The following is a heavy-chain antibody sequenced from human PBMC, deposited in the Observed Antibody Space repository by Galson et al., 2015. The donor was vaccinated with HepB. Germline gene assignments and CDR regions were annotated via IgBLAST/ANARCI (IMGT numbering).Heavy chain of an antibody. Sequence: QSGAEVKKPGESLKISCKGSGYSFTSYWIGWVRQMPGKGLEWMGIIYPGDSDTRYSPSFQGQVTISADKSISTAYLQWSSLKASDTAMYYCASAVTKSDYYYYGMDVWGQGTTVTVSS. CDR3: ASAVTKSDYYYYGMDV. J-gene: IGHJ6*02. CDR1: GYSFTSYW. V-gene: IGHV5-51*01. CDR2: IYPGDSDT. D-gene: IGHD4-17*01.